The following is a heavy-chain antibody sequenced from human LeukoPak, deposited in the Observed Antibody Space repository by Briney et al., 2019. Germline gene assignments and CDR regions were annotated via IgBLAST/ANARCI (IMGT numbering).Heavy chain of an antibody. Sequence: PSETLSLTCTVSGDSISSYYWSWIRQPPGKGLEWIGYIYYSGSTSYNPSLKSRVTISVDTSTNQFSLRLSSVTAADTAVYYCASLTIKYYYGMDVWGQGTTVTVSS. CDR3: ASLTIKYYYGMDV. D-gene: IGHD1-1*01. CDR2: IYYSGST. J-gene: IGHJ6*02. V-gene: IGHV4-59*01. CDR1: GDSISSYY.